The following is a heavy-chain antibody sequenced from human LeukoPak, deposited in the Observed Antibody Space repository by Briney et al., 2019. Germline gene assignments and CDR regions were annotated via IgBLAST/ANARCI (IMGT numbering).Heavy chain of an antibody. CDR2: ISGSGGNT. D-gene: IGHD3-9*01. CDR3: AQVPGFASANYYYYGMDV. Sequence: GVSLRLSCAASGFTFSSYAMSWVRQAPGKGLEWVSAISGSGGNTYYADSVKGRFTISRDNSKNTLYLQMNSLRAEDTAVYYCAQVPGFASANYYYYGMDVWGQGTTVTVSS. CDR1: GFTFSSYA. J-gene: IGHJ6*02. V-gene: IGHV3-23*01.